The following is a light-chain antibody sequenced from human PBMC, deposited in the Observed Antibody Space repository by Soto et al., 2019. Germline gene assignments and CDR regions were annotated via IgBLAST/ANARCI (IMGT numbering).Light chain of an antibody. Sequence: QSALTQPASVSGAPGQSITISCTGTSSDVGGYNYLSWYQQHPGKAPKLMIYDVSNPPSGVSNPFSGSKSGNTGPLTISGLQAEDEADYYCSSYTSGSALVFGGGTKVTVL. CDR2: DVS. CDR1: SSDVGGYNY. J-gene: IGLJ2*01. V-gene: IGLV2-14*01. CDR3: SSYTSGSALV.